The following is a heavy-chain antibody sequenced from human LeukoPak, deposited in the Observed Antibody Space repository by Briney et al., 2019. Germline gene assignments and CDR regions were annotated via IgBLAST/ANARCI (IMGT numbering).Heavy chain of an antibody. Sequence: SETLSLTCTVSGGSISSYYWSWIRQPPGKGLEWIGYIYYSGSTNYNPSLKSRVTISVDTSKNQFSLKLSSVTVADTAVYYCARGFEDIVVVPAAAKYYYYYYYMDVWGKGTTVTVSS. D-gene: IGHD2-2*01. CDR3: ARGFEDIVVVPAAAKYYYYYYYMDV. J-gene: IGHJ6*03. CDR1: GGSISSYY. CDR2: IYYSGST. V-gene: IGHV4-59*01.